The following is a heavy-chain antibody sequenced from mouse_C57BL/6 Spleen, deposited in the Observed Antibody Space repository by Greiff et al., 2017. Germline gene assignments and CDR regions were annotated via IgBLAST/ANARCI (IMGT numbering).Heavy chain of an antibody. D-gene: IGHD2-4*01. J-gene: IGHJ2*01. V-gene: IGHV1-4*01. CDR2: INPSSGYT. CDR3: AREGYEYDWY. Sequence: QVHVKQSGAELARPGASVKMSCKASGYTFTSYTMHWVKQRPGQGLEWIGYINPSSGYTKYNQKFKDKPTLTADKSASTAYMQLGRVKTKDAAVYYWAREGYEYDWYWGQGTTHTV. CDR1: GYTFTSYT.